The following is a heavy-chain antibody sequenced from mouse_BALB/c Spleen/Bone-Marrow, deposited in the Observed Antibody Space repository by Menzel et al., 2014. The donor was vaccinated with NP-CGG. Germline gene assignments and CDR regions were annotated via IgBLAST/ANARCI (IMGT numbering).Heavy chain of an antibody. Sequence: DVKLVESGGGLVQPKGSLKLSCAASGSTFNTFAMHWVRQAPGKGLEWVARIRNKNNNYATYYADSVKDRFTISRYDSQSMLYLQMNNLKTKDTAMYYYVRENSNYDTYFAYWGQGTLVTVSA. J-gene: IGHJ3*01. CDR2: IRNKNNNYAT. CDR1: GSTFNTFA. D-gene: IGHD5-1-1*01. CDR3: VRENSNYDTYFAY. V-gene: IGHV10-3*01.